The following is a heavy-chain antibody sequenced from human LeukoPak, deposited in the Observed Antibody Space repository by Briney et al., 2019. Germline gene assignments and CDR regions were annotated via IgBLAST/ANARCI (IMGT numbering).Heavy chain of an antibody. CDR1: GYTFTSYY. V-gene: IGHV1-46*01. CDR3: ARSGGENWNYDGGTFDY. CDR2: INPSGGST. Sequence: ASVKVSCKASGYTFTSYYMHWVRQAPGQGLEWMGIINPSGGSTSYAQKFQGRVTMTRDTSTSTVYMELSSLRSEDTAVYYCARSGGENWNYDGGTFDYWGQGTLVTVSS. J-gene: IGHJ4*02. D-gene: IGHD1-7*01.